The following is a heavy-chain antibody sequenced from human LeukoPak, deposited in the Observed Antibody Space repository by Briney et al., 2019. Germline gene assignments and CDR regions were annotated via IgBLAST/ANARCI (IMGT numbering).Heavy chain of an antibody. Sequence: GGSLRLSCAASGFTVSSNYMSWVRQAPGKGLEWVSVIYSGGSTYYADSVKGRFTISRDNSENTLYLQMNSLRAEDTAVYYCAREDILTGFDYWGHGTLVTVSS. CDR3: AREDILTGFDY. V-gene: IGHV3-53*01. J-gene: IGHJ4*01. CDR1: GFTVSSNY. CDR2: IYSGGST. D-gene: IGHD3-9*01.